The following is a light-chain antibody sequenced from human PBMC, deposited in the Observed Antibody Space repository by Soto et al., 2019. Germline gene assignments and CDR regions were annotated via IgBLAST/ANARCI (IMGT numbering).Light chain of an antibody. Sequence: DIQMTQSPSTLSASVGDRVTITCRASQSISNWLAWYKQKPGKAPKLLIYKASSLESGVPSRFSGSGSGTDFTLTISSLQPDDSATYYCQQYNSYWTFGQGTKVDIK. V-gene: IGKV1-5*03. CDR3: QQYNSYWT. CDR1: QSISNW. CDR2: KAS. J-gene: IGKJ1*01.